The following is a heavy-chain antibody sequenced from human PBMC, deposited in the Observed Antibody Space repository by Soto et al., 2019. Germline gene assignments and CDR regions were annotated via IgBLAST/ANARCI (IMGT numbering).Heavy chain of an antibody. J-gene: IGHJ6*02. CDR2: LIPSFGTA. V-gene: IGHV1-69*01. D-gene: IGHD1-26*01. Sequence: QVLLVQSEAEVKKPGSSMRVSCTASGDNFNYYAFSWVREAPGQGLEWLGGLIPSFGTADYSQKFQARGSITADESTKTVYMDMYSLNFNDTAVYYCTRGQGGFRLAEGVGGVNGMDVWGQWTTVTVSS. CDR3: TRGQGGFRLAEGVGGVNGMDV. CDR1: GDNFNYYA.